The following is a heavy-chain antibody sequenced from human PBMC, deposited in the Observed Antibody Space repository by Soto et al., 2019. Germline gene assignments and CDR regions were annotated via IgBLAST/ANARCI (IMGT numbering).Heavy chain of an antibody. D-gene: IGHD2-2*01. Sequence: QVQLQQSGPGLVKPSQTLSLTCAISGDSVSSNSAAWNWIRQSPSRGLEWLGRTYYRSKWYNDYEVSMKSRITINTDTSKNQFSLQLNSVTPEDTAVYYCARGDCSSTSCSLSYNWFDPWGQGTLVTVSS. CDR1: GDSVSSNSAA. V-gene: IGHV6-1*01. CDR3: ARGDCSSTSCSLSYNWFDP. CDR2: TYYRSKWYN. J-gene: IGHJ5*02.